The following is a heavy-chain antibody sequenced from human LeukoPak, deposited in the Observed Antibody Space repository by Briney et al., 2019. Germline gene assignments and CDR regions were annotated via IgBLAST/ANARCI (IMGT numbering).Heavy chain of an antibody. J-gene: IGHJ5*02. CDR1: GYTFTSYD. Sequence: ASVKVSCKASGYTFTSYDINWVRQATGQGLEWMGWMNPNSGNTGYAQKFQGRVTMTRNTSMSTAYMELSSLRSEDTAVYYCVRLGYGDYPPKLIWFDPWGQGTLVTVSS. V-gene: IGHV1-8*01. D-gene: IGHD4-17*01. CDR3: VRLGYGDYPPKLIWFDP. CDR2: MNPNSGNT.